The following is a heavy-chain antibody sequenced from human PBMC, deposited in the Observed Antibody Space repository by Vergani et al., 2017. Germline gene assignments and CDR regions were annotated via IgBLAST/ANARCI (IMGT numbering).Heavy chain of an antibody. J-gene: IGHJ4*02. D-gene: IGHD2-2*02. CDR2: IWYDGSNK. CDR1: GFTFSSYG. V-gene: IGHV3-33*01. Sequence: QVQLVESGGGVVQPGRSLRLSCAASGFTFSSYGMHWVRQAPGKGLEWVAVIWYDGSNKYYADSVKVRFTISRDNSKNTLYLQMNSLRAEDTAVYYCASAGGYCSSTSCYTVHDYWGQGTLVTVSS. CDR3: ASAGGYCSSTSCYTVHDY.